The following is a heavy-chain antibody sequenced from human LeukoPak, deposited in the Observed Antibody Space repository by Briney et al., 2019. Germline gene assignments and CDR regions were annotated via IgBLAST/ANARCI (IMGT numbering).Heavy chain of an antibody. D-gene: IGHD2-2*01. J-gene: IGHJ4*02. V-gene: IGHV1-8*01. CDR3: ARIKSLRRRSNIVVVPATTYFDY. CDR2: MNPNSGNT. CDR1: GYTFTSYD. Sequence: ASVKVSCKASGYTFTSYDINWVRQATGQGLEWMGWMNPNSGNTRYAQKFQGRVTMTRNTSISTAYMELSSLRSEDTAVYYCARIKSLRRRSNIVVVPATTYFDYWGQGTLVTVSS.